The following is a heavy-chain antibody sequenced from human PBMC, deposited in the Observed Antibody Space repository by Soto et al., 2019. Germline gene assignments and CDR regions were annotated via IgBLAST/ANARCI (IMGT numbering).Heavy chain of an antibody. CDR3: ARDRNIAMVTGLEPENHFDY. D-gene: IGHD5-18*01. CDR2: IWYDGSNK. J-gene: IGHJ4*02. CDR1: GFTFSSYG. Sequence: QVQLVESGGGVVQPGRSLRLSCAASGFTFSSYGMHWVRQAPGKGLEWVAVIWYDGSNKYYADSVKGRFTISRDNSKNTLYLQMNSLRAEDTAVYYCARDRNIAMVTGLEPENHFDYWGQGTLVTVSS. V-gene: IGHV3-33*01.